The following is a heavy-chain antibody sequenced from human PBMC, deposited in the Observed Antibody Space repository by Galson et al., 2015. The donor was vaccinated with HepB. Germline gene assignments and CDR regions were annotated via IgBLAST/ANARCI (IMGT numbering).Heavy chain of an antibody. D-gene: IGHD6-19*01. CDR2: IKQDASVK. CDR3: ARDSSGWGLDS. J-gene: IGHJ4*02. V-gene: IGHV3-7*03. Sequence: SLRLSCAASGFTFSRYRMNWVRQAPGKGLEWVANIKQDASVKYYVDSVKGRFTISRDNAKNSLYLQMNSLRAEDTALYHCARDSSGWGLDSWGQGTLVTVSS. CDR1: GFTFSRYR.